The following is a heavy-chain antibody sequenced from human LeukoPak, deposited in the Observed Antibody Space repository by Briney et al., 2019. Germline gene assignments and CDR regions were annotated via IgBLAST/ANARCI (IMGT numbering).Heavy chain of an antibody. CDR1: GDSVSSNSAA. CDR3: ARDLGDIVATITLTYYYYGVDV. D-gene: IGHD5-12*01. Sequence: SQTLSLTCAISGDSVSSNSAAWNWIRQSPSRGLEWLGRTYYRSKWYNDYAVSGKSRITINPDTSKNQFSLQLNSVTPEDTAVYYCARDLGDIVATITLTYYYYGVDVWGQGTTVTVSS. V-gene: IGHV6-1*01. J-gene: IGHJ6*02. CDR2: TYYRSKWYN.